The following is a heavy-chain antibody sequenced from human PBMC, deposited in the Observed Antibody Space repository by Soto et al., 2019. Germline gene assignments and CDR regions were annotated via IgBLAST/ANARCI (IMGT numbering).Heavy chain of an antibody. CDR1: GFTFSSYA. CDR2: ISYDGSNK. D-gene: IGHD4-17*01. J-gene: IGHJ4*02. CDR3: ARDYGGSFDY. Sequence: LRLSCAASGFTFSSYAMHWVRQAPGKGLEWVAVISYDGSNKYYADSVKGRFTISRDNSKNTLYLQMNSLRAEDTAVYYCARDYGGSFDYWGQGTLVTVSS. V-gene: IGHV3-30-3*01.